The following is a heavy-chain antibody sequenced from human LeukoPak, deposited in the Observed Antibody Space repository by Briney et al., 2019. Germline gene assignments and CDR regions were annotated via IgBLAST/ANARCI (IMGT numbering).Heavy chain of an antibody. CDR2: IYSGGST. CDR3: ARQTIDDSSGYYDY. J-gene: IGHJ4*02. Sequence: GGSLRLSCAASGFTVSSNYMSWVRQAPGKGLEWVSVIYSGGSTYYADSVKGRFTISRDNSKNTLYLQMNSLRAEDTAVYYCARQTIDDSSGYYDYWGRGTLVTVSS. CDR1: GFTVSSNY. V-gene: IGHV3-66*02. D-gene: IGHD3-22*01.